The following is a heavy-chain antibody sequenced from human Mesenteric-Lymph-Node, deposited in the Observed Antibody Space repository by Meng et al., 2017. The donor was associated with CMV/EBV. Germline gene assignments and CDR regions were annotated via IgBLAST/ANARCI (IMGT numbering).Heavy chain of an antibody. D-gene: IGHD3-16*01. Sequence: GESLKISCAASGFTFSSYGMHWVRQAPGKGLEWVAFIRYDGSNKYYADSVKGRFTISRDNSKNTLYLQMNSLRAEDTAVYYCAKESKGITFGGLYYYYGMDVWGQGTLVTVSS. J-gene: IGHJ6*02. CDR2: IRYDGSNK. CDR3: AKESKGITFGGLYYYYGMDV. V-gene: IGHV3-30*02. CDR1: GFTFSSYG.